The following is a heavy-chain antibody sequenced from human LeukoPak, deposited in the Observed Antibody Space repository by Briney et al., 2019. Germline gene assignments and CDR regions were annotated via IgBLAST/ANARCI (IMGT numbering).Heavy chain of an antibody. D-gene: IGHD3-10*01. CDR3: ARVQSTVRGIQGPFDL. Sequence: RGSLRLSCAASGFTFSTYAMHWVRQAPGKGLEYVSAIKNNGGGTYYASSVQGRFTVSRDNSRSTLYLQMDSLRPGDMAIYYCARVQSTVRGIQGPFDLWGQGTLVTVS. CDR2: IKNNGGGT. J-gene: IGHJ4*02. V-gene: IGHV3-64*01. CDR1: GFTFSTYA.